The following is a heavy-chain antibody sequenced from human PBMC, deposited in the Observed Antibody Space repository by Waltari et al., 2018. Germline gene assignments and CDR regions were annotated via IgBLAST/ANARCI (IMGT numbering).Heavy chain of an antibody. V-gene: IGHV4-34*01. CDR2: INHSGST. D-gene: IGHD6-19*01. J-gene: IGHJ6*03. CDR3: ARRVRGIAVAGTYYYYYMDV. CDR1: GRSFRGYY. Sequence: QVQLQQWGAGLLKPSETLSLTCAVYGRSFRGYYWSWLRQPPATGLEWIGEINHSGSTNYNPSLKSRVTISVDTSKNQFSLKLSSVTAADTAVYYCARRVRGIAVAGTYYYYYMDVWGKGTTVTVSS.